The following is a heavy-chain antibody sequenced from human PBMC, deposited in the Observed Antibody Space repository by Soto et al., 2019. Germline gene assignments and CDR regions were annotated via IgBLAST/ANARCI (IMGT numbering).Heavy chain of an antibody. V-gene: IGHV1-3*01. J-gene: IGHJ4*02. CDR2: INAGNGNT. CDR3: ARGPTKYSRGWYIY. Sequence: ASVKVSCKASGYTLTSYAMHWVRQAPGQRLEWMGWINAGNGNTKYSQKFQGRVTITRDTSASTAYMELSSLRSEDTAVYYCARGPTKYSRGWYIYWGQGTLVTVYS. D-gene: IGHD6-19*01. CDR1: GYTLTSYA.